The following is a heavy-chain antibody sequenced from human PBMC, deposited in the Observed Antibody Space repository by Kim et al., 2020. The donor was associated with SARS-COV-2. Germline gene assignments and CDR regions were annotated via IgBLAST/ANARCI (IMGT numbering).Heavy chain of an antibody. CDR3: AKDFSSDRRAWIHDA. CDR1: GFTFNSFA. J-gene: IGHJ4*02. V-gene: IGHV3-23*01. D-gene: IGHD5-18*01. Sequence: GGSLRLSCVGSGFTFNSFAMSWVRQAPGKGLEWISAGSGSCEVTFYADSVEGRFTISRENSRNTLYLQMTSLRADDTAIYYCAKDFSSDRRAWIHDAWGQGTLVTVSS. CDR2: GSGSCEVT.